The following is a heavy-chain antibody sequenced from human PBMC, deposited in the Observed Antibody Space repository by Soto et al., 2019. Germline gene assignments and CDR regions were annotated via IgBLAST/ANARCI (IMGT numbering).Heavy chain of an antibody. D-gene: IGHD3-22*01. Sequence: QVQLVQSGAEVKKPGASVKVSCKASGYTFTSYAMHWVRQAPGQRLEWMGWINAGNGNTKYPQKFQGRVTITRDTSASTAYMELSRLRSEDTAVYYCAREGFYDSSGYPYNWFDPWGQGTLVTVSS. V-gene: IGHV1-3*01. CDR1: GYTFTSYA. CDR2: INAGNGNT. CDR3: AREGFYDSSGYPYNWFDP. J-gene: IGHJ5*02.